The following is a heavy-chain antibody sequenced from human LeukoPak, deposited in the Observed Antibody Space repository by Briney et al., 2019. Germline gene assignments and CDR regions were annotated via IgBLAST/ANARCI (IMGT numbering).Heavy chain of an antibody. D-gene: IGHD6-6*01. J-gene: IGHJ3*02. V-gene: IGHV3-7*01. Sequence: GGSLRLSCAASGFTFSSYWMSWVRQAPGKGLEWVATIKQDGSEKYYVDSVKGRFTISRDNAKNSLYLQMNSLRAEDTAVYYCARCSSSVLIDAFDIWGQGTMVTVSS. CDR3: ARCSSSVLIDAFDI. CDR1: GFTFSSYW. CDR2: IKQDGSEK.